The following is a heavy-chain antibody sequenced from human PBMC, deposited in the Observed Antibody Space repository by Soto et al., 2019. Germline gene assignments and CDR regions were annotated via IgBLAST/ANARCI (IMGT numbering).Heavy chain of an antibody. D-gene: IGHD3-16*02. CDR3: ARVYLPDRSTPDLYYFEY. V-gene: IGHV1-46*03. Sequence: ASVKVSCKASGYTFTNYYMHWVRQAPGQGLEWMGIINPSGGSTSYAQKFQGRVTMTRDTSTSTVYMELSSLRSEDTAVYYCARVYLPDRSTPDLYYFEYWGQGTLVTVSS. CDR2: INPSGGST. CDR1: GYTFTNYY. J-gene: IGHJ4*02.